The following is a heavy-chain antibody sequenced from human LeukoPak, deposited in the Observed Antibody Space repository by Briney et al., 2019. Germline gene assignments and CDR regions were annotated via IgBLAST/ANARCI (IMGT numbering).Heavy chain of an antibody. V-gene: IGHV3-23*01. J-gene: IGHJ4*02. CDR2: IVGGAGGT. CDR3: AHGSMYQLDY. Sequence: GGSLRLSCAASGFTFSSHGMSWVRQAPGKGLEWVSGIVGGAGGTYYADSVKGRFTISRNNSKNTLYLQMNSLRAEDTAVYYCAHGSMYQLDYWGQGTLVTVSS. D-gene: IGHD2-2*01. CDR1: GFTFSSHG.